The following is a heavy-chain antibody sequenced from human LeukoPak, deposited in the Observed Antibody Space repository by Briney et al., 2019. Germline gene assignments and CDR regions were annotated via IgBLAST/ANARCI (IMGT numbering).Heavy chain of an antibody. V-gene: IGHV4-61*01. CDR2: IYYSGST. J-gene: IGHJ4*02. D-gene: IGHD4-23*01. Sequence: PSETLSLTCTVSGGSISSSSYYWSWIRQPPGKGLEWIGYIYYSGSTNYNPSLKSRVTISVDTSKNQFSLKLSSVTAADTAVYYCARGNTRLDYWGQGTLVTVSS. CDR3: ARGNTRLDY. CDR1: GGSISSSSYY.